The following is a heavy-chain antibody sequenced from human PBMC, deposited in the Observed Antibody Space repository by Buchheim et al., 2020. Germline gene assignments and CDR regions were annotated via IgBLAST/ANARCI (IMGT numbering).Heavy chain of an antibody. CDR2: IKHDGSEQ. V-gene: IGHV3-7*04. Sequence: EVQLVESGGGLVQPGGSLRLSCAASGFALSTYWMSWVRQTPRKGLEWVANIKHDGSEQYYVDSVKGRFTISRDNAKNSLYLQMNRLRVDDTAVYYCARDLFSNPKAKADTNFDCWGQGTL. D-gene: IGHD6-19*01. CDR1: GFALSTYW. CDR3: ARDLFSNPKAKADTNFDC. J-gene: IGHJ4*02.